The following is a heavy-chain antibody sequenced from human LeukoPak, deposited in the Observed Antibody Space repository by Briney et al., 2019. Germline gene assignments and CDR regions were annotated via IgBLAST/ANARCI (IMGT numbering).Heavy chain of an antibody. V-gene: IGHV4-34*01. CDR2: INHSGST. CDR3: ASGRDIVVVPAAAIDY. D-gene: IGHD2-2*01. J-gene: IGHJ4*02. Sequence: SETLSLTCAVYGGSFSGYCWSWIRQPPGKGLEWIGEINHSGSTNYNPSLKSRVTISVDTSKNQFSLKLSSVTAADTAVYYCASGRDIVVVPAAAIDYCDQGTLVTVSS. CDR1: GGSFSGYC.